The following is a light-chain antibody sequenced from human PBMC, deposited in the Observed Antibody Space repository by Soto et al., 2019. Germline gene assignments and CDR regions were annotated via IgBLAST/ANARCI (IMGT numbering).Light chain of an antibody. V-gene: IGKV3-11*01. Sequence: EIVLTQSPATLSLSPGERATLSCRASQSVSSYLAWYQQKPGQAPRLLIYDASNRATGIPARFSGSGSGTDFTLTNSSLEPEDFAVYYCQQRSNWYNFGQGTKLEIK. CDR3: QQRSNWYN. J-gene: IGKJ2*01. CDR2: DAS. CDR1: QSVSSY.